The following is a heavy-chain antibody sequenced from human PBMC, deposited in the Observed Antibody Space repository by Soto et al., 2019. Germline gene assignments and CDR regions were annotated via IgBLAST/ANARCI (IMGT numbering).Heavy chain of an antibody. J-gene: IGHJ4*02. CDR2: INPNSGGT. CDR3: ARSPSSIAPHFDY. CDR1: GYTFTRDY. V-gene: IGHV1-2*04. Sequence: GSVKVACKAFGYTFTRDYMHWVRQAPGQGLEWMGWINPNSGGTNYAQKFQGWVTMTRDTSISTAYMELSRLRSDDTAVYYCARSPSSIAPHFDYWGQGTLVTVSS. D-gene: IGHD6-6*01.